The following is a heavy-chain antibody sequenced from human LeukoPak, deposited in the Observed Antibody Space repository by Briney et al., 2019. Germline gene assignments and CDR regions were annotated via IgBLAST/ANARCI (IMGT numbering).Heavy chain of an antibody. J-gene: IGHJ3*02. Sequence: GESLQISCKGSGYSFTSYWIGWVRPMPGKGLEWMGIIYPGDSDTRYSPSFQGQVTISADKSISTAYLQWSSLKASDTAMYYCARQLDLYGSGSSDAFDIWGQGTMVTVSS. CDR3: ARQLDLYGSGSSDAFDI. D-gene: IGHD3-10*01. V-gene: IGHV5-51*01. CDR1: GYSFTSYW. CDR2: IYPGDSDT.